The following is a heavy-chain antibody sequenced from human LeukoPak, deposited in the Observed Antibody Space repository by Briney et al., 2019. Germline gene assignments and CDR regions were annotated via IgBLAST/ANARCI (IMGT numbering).Heavy chain of an antibody. CDR1: GFTFSSYW. D-gene: IGHD1/OR15-1a*01. CDR3: AKRLRVLEQPTRV. CDR2: IKQDGSEK. V-gene: IGHV3-7*03. J-gene: IGHJ4*02. Sequence: PGGSLRLSCAASGFTFSSYWMSWVRQAPGKGLEWVANIKQDGSEKYYVDSVKGRFTISRDNAKNSLYLQMNSLRAEDTAVYYCAKRLRVLEQPTRVWGQGTLVTVSS.